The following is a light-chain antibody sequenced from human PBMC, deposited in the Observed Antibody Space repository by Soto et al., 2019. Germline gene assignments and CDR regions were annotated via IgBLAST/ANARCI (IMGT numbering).Light chain of an antibody. CDR3: QHYGNSMYT. Sequence: EVVLTQSPGTLSLSPGERATLSCRASQSVISTYLAWYQQKPGQAPRLLIYGGSGSATGIPDRFSGSGSGTDFTLTISRLEPEDFAVYYCQHYGNSMYTFGQATKLEIK. J-gene: IGKJ2*01. CDR1: QSVISTY. V-gene: IGKV3-20*01. CDR2: GGS.